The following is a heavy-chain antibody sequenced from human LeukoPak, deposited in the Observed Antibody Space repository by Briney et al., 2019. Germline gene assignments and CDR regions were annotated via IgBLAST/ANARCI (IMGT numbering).Heavy chain of an antibody. CDR1: GYTLTELS. Sequence: ASVKVSCKVSGYTLTELSMHWVRQAPGHGLEWMAWISAHNGDTKYAQNFQGRVTMTTDTSTSTAYMELKSLRSDDTAVYYCARDNPYGPLDYWGQGTLVTVSS. D-gene: IGHD4-17*01. CDR2: ISAHNGDT. J-gene: IGHJ4*02. CDR3: ARDNPYGPLDY. V-gene: IGHV1-18*01.